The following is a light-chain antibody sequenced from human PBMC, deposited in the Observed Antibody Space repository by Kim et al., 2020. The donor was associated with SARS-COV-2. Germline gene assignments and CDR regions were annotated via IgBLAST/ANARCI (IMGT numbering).Light chain of an antibody. CDR2: WAS. J-gene: IGKJ2*01. CDR3: QQYYTTPYT. CDR1: QSVLYSSNNKNY. Sequence: DIVMTQSPDSLAVSLGERATINCKSSQSVLYSSNNKNYLAWYQQRQGQPPKLLIYWASTRESGVPDRFSGSGSGTDFTLTISSLQAEDVAVYYCQQYYTTPYTFGQGTKLEI. V-gene: IGKV4-1*01.